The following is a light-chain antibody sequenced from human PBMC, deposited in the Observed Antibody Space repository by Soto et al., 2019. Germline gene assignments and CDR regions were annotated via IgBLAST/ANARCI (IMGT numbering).Light chain of an antibody. CDR1: QSVSSY. J-gene: IGKJ5*01. V-gene: IGKV3-11*01. CDR2: DAS. CDR3: QQRSNWPPIT. Sequence: EIVLTPSPGTLSFSQGERSTLYFRASQSVSSYLAWYQQKPGQAPRLLIYDASNRATGIPARFSGSGSGTDFTLTISSLEPEDFAVYYCQQRSNWPPITFGQGTRLEI.